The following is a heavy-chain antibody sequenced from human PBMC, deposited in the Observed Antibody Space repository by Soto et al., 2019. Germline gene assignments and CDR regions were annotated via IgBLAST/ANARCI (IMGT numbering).Heavy chain of an antibody. CDR1: GGSISSGGYY. CDR3: ARYYRGYDLNWFDP. Sequence: SETLSLTCTVSGGSISSGGYYWSWIRQHPGKGLEWIGYIYYSGSTYYNPSLKSRVTISVDTSKNQFSLKLSSVTAADTAVYYCARYYRGYDLNWFDPWGQGTLVTVSS. D-gene: IGHD5-12*01. V-gene: IGHV4-31*03. J-gene: IGHJ5*02. CDR2: IYYSGST.